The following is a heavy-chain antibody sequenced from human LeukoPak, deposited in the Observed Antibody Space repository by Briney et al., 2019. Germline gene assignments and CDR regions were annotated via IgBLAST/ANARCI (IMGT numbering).Heavy chain of an antibody. V-gene: IGHV3-30-3*01. J-gene: IGHJ6*02. D-gene: IGHD1-14*01. CDR3: AKVRTYFYHGLDV. CDR2: ISYDGSNK. CDR1: GFTFSSYA. Sequence: PGGSLRLSCAASGFTFSSYAMHWVRQAPGKGLEWVAVISYDGSNKYYADSVKGRFTISRDNSKDTLYLQMNSLRAEDTAVYYCAKVRTYFYHGLDVWGQGTTVTVSS.